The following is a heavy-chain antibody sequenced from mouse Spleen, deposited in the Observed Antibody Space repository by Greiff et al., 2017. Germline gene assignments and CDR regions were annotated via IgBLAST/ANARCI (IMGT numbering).Heavy chain of an antibody. D-gene: IGHD4-1*01. J-gene: IGHJ4*01. V-gene: IGHV2-2*01. CDR1: GFSLTSYG. CDR3: ARRANWDDYAMDY. Sequence: QVQLQQSGPGLVQPSQSLSITCTVSGFSLTSYGVHWVRQSPGKGLEWLGVIWSGGSTDYNAAFISRLSISKDNSKSLVFFKMNSLQADDTAIYYCARRANWDDYAMDYRGQGTSGTGS. CDR2: IWSGGST.